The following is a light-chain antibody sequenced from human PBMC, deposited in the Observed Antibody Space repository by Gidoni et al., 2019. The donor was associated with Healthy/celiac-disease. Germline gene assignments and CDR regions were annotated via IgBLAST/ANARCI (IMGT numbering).Light chain of an antibody. CDR2: DAS. V-gene: IGKV1-5*01. Sequence: DIQMSPSPSTLSASVGDRVTITCRASQSISSWVAWYQQKPGKAPKLLIYDASSLESGVPSRFSGSGSGTEFTLTISSLQPDDFATYYCQQYNSYSGTFGQGTKVEIK. J-gene: IGKJ1*01. CDR3: QQYNSYSGT. CDR1: QSISSW.